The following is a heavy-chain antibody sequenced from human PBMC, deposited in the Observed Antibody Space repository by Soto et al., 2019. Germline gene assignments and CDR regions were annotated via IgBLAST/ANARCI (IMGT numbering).Heavy chain of an antibody. CDR3: ARDSDRPGY. CDR1: GFTFNTYT. CDR2: ISSSNTYI. J-gene: IGHJ4*02. V-gene: IGHV3-21*02. D-gene: IGHD3-22*01. Sequence: QLVESGGGLAKPGGSLRLSCVGSGFTFNTYTMYWVRQAPGKVLELVSSISSSNTYIYYADSLKGRFTVSRDNAKNSLYLQLNSLRAEDTGVYYCARDSDRPGYWGQGTLVTVSS.